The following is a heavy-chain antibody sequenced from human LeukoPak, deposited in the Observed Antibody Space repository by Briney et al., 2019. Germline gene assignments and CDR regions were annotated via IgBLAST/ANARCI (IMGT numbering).Heavy chain of an antibody. CDR2: IYSSGII. D-gene: IGHD6-13*01. J-gene: IGHJ3*02. CDR3: ARDKSDDSSSDI. Sequence: SETLSLTCTVSGGSISSFFWSWIRQPPGKGLEWIGYIYSSGIINYNPSLKSRVTISVDTSKRQFSLRLKSMTAADTAVYYCARDKSDDSSSDIWGQGTMVTVSS. CDR1: GGSISSFF. V-gene: IGHV4-59*01.